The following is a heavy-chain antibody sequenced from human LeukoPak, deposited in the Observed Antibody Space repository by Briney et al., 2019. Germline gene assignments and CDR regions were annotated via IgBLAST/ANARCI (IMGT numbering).Heavy chain of an antibody. CDR2: IYSGGST. V-gene: IGHV3-66*04. J-gene: IGHJ6*02. CDR3: ARLYCSGGSCYSGYYYYGMDV. D-gene: IGHD2-15*01. Sequence: GGSLRLSCATSGFTVSSNYMSWVRQAPGKGLEWVSVIYSGGSTYYADSVKGRFTISRDNSKNTLYLQMNSLRAEDTAVYYCARLYCSGGSCYSGYYYYGMDVWGQGTLVTVSS. CDR1: GFTVSSNY.